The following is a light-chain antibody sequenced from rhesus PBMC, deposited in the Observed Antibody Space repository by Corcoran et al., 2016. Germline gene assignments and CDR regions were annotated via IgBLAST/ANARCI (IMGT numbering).Light chain of an antibody. CDR1: QSLVHSNGNTY. V-gene: IGKV2-64*01. CDR2: KGS. J-gene: IGKJ3*01. CDR3: GQGTHWPFT. Sequence: DVVMTQLPLSLPITPGQPASISCRSSQSLVHSNGNTYLRWYQQKPGQPQRLLISKGSDRDSGVPDSFNGSGAGTDVTLKISRVEAEDVGVYYCGQGTHWPFTFGPGTKLDIK.